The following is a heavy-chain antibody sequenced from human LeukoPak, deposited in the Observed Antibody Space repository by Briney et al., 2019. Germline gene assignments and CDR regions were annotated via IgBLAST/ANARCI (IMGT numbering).Heavy chain of an antibody. CDR3: ARVKLIALRWWPRYNWFDP. CDR1: GFTFSSYS. Sequence: GGSLRLSCAASGFTFSSYSMIWVRQAPGKGLEWVSSISSSSSYIYYADSVKGRFTISRDNAKNSLYLQMNSLRAEDTAVYYCARVKLIALRWWPRYNWFDPWGQGTLVTVSS. V-gene: IGHV3-21*01. CDR2: ISSSSSYI. D-gene: IGHD4-23*01. J-gene: IGHJ5*02.